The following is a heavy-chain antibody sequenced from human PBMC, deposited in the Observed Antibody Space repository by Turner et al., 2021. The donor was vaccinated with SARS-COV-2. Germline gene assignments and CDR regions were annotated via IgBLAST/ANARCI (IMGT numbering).Heavy chain of an antibody. J-gene: IGHJ4*02. Sequence: VQLVGSGGGLVEPGRSLGLSSAGSAFTFSSYGMHWVRQAPGKGLEWVAVTSYDGSNKYYADSVKSRFTLSRDNSKNTLYLQMNSLRAEDTAVYYCAKQQGLYSNPMYYFDYWGPGTLVTVSS. D-gene: IGHD4-4*01. CDR3: AKQQGLYSNPMYYFDY. CDR1: AFTFSSYG. V-gene: IGHV3-30*18. CDR2: TSYDGSNK.